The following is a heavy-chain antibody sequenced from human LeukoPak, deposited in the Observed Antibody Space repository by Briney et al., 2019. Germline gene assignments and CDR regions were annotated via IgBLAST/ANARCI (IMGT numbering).Heavy chain of an antibody. D-gene: IGHD2-21*02. V-gene: IGHV1-18*01. CDR1: GYTFTSYG. Sequence: ASVKVSCKASGYTFTSYGISWVRQAPGQGLEWMGWISAYNGNTNYAQKLQGRVTMTTDTSTSTAYMELRSLRSDDTAVCYCARVGVLSPTYCGGDCYRLWGQGTLVTVSS. CDR3: ARVGVLSPTYCGGDCYRL. J-gene: IGHJ4*02. CDR2: ISAYNGNT.